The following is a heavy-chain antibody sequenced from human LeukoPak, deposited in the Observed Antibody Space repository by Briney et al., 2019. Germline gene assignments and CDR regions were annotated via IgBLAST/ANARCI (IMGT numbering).Heavy chain of an antibody. D-gene: IGHD4-17*01. CDR1: GFTFSSYS. Sequence: GGSLRLSCAASGFTFSSYSMNWVRQAPGKGLEWVAVIWYDGSNKYYADSVKGRFTISRDNSKNTLYLQMNSLRAEDTAVYYCARVQPATTLWRYYYYYYGMDVWGQGTTVTVSS. V-gene: IGHV3-33*08. CDR3: ARVQPATTLWRYYYYYYGMDV. CDR2: IWYDGSNK. J-gene: IGHJ6*01.